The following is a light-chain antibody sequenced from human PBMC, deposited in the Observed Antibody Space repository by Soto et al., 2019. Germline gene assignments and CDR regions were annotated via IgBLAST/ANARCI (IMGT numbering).Light chain of an antibody. Sequence: EIVLTQSPATLSLSPGERATLSCRASQSVNSFLAWYQQKPGQAPRLLIYDASNRATGIPARFSGSGSGTDFTLTISSLEPEDFAVYYCQQRSNWSPLTFGGGTKVEIK. CDR1: QSVNSF. J-gene: IGKJ4*01. CDR3: QQRSNWSPLT. V-gene: IGKV3-11*01. CDR2: DAS.